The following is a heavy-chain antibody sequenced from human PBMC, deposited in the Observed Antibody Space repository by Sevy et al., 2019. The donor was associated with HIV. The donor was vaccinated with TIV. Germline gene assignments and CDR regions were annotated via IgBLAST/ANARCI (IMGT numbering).Heavy chain of an antibody. J-gene: IGHJ6*02. CDR2: IKSKTDGGTT. Sequence: GGSLRLSCAASGFTFSNAWMSWVRQAPGKGLEWVGRIKSKTDGGTTDYAAPVKGRFTISRDDSKNTLYLQMNSLKTEDTAVYYCTTTSRNKDYYDSRGDYYYYGMDVWGQGTTVTASS. D-gene: IGHD3-22*01. V-gene: IGHV3-15*01. CDR1: GFTFSNAW. CDR3: TTTSRNKDYYDSRGDYYYYGMDV.